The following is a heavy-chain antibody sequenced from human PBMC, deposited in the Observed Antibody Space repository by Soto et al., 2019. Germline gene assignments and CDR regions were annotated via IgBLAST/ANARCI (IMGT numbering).Heavy chain of an antibody. CDR3: AAENGGITDGGY. CDR1: GFTFTSSA. J-gene: IGHJ4*02. CDR2: IVVGSGNT. D-gene: IGHD1-20*01. Sequence: QMQLVQSGPEVKKPGTSVKVSCKASGFTFTSSAVQWVRQARGQRPEWIGWIVVGSGNTNYAQKFQERVTITRHMSTSTGYMELSSLMSEDTAVYYCAAENGGITDGGYWGQGTLVTVSS. V-gene: IGHV1-58*01.